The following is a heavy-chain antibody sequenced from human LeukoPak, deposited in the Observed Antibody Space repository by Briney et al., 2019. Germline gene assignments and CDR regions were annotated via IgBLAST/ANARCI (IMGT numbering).Heavy chain of an antibody. V-gene: IGHV1-18*01. CDR2: ISAYNGNT. CDR3: AASSRAEIVVVPADPLGNAFDI. J-gene: IGHJ3*02. Sequence: ASVKVSCKASGYTFTSYGISWVRQAPGQGLEWMGWISAYNGNTNYAQKLQGRVTMTTDTSTSTAYMELRSLRSDDTAVYYCAASSRAEIVVVPADPLGNAFDIWGQGTMVTVSS. D-gene: IGHD2-2*01. CDR1: GYTFTSYG.